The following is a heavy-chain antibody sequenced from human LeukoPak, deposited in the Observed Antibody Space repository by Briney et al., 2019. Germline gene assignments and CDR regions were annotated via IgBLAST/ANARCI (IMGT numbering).Heavy chain of an antibody. J-gene: IGHJ4*02. Sequence: SETLSLPCAVYGGSFSGYFWSWIRQPPGKGLEWIGEINHSGSTNYNPSLKSRVTISVDTSKNQFSLKLSSVTAADTAVYYCARGTQADFWSGYSRYYFDYWGQGTLVTVSS. CDR1: GGSFSGYF. CDR3: ARGTQADFWSGYSRYYFDY. D-gene: IGHD3-3*01. CDR2: INHSGST. V-gene: IGHV4-34*01.